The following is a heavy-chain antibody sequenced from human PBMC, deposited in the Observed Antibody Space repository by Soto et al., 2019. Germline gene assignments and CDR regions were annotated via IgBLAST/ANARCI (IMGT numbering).Heavy chain of an antibody. D-gene: IGHD7-27*01. J-gene: IGHJ6*02. CDR1: GFTFSAYA. CDR2: ISGSGDST. Sequence: GGSLRLSCAASGFTFSAYAMTWVRQAPGMGLEWVSSISGSGDSTYYADSVKGRFTISRDNSKNTLYLKMNSLRAEDTAVYYCAKDGVNWGWGGHGMDVGGQGTTVTVSS. CDR3: AKDGVNWGWGGHGMDV. V-gene: IGHV3-23*01.